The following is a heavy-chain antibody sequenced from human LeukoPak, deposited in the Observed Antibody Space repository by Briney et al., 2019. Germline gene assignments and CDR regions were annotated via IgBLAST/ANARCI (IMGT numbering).Heavy chain of an antibody. D-gene: IGHD4-17*01. CDR3: ARVPYGDYWSADQ. Sequence: PGGSLRLSCAASGFTFGSYSMNWVRQAPGKGLEWVSYISSSSSTIYYADSVKGRFTISRDNAKNSVYLQMSSLRAEDTAVYYCARVPYGDYWSADQWGQGTLVTVSS. CDR1: GFTFGSYS. V-gene: IGHV3-48*04. J-gene: IGHJ4*02. CDR2: ISSSSSTI.